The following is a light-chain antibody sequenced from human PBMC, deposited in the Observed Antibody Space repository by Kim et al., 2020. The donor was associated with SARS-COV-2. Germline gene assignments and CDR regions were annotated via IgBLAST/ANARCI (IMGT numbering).Light chain of an antibody. CDR1: QSVSNN. CDR2: GAS. Sequence: EIVMTQSPATLSVSPGERATLSCRASQSVSNNLGWYQQKPGQAPRLLIYGASTRATGVPARFSGSGSGTEFTLTISSLQSEDFAVYYCQQYNNWPPLTFGGGTKVDIK. CDR3: QQYNNWPPLT. J-gene: IGKJ4*01. V-gene: IGKV3-15*01.